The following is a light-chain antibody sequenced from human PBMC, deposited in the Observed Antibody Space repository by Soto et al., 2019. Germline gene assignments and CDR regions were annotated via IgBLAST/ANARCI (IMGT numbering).Light chain of an antibody. Sequence: IVLTQSPDTLSLSPGERATLSCRASQSVSSDLAWYQQNPGQAPRLLISGASNRATGIPAMFSGSGSGTDVTLTICSLEPEDFAVYYCQHRGRWPRTFGQGTKLESK. CDR1: QSVSSD. J-gene: IGKJ2*01. V-gene: IGKV3-11*01. CDR3: QHRGRWPRT. CDR2: GAS.